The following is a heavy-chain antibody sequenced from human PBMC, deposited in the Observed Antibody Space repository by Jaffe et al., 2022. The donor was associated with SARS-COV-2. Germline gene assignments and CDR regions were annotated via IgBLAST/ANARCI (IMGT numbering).Heavy chain of an antibody. CDR2: INHSGST. CDR3: ARGGSGSYYIRRYYYGMDV. J-gene: IGHJ6*02. D-gene: IGHD3-10*01. CDR1: GGSFSGYY. V-gene: IGHV4-34*01. Sequence: QVQLQQWGAGLLKPSETLSLTCAVYGGSFSGYYWSWIRQPPGKGLEWIGEINHSGSTNYNPSLKSRVTISVDTSKNQFSLKLSSVTAADTAVYYCARGGSGSYYIRRYYYGMDVWGQGTTVTVSS.